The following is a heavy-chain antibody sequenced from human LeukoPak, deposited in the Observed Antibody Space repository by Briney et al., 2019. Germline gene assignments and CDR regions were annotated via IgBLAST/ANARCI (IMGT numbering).Heavy chain of an antibody. D-gene: IGHD2-2*01. Sequence: GSVTVSCKASGYTFSNDGISWVRQAPGQGLEWMGWISHYYGNTNYAQKLRVRVTMTTDTSTSTAYMELRRLRADDTAVYYCARDFGSAAYAGAFDIWGQGTMVTVSS. J-gene: IGHJ3*02. CDR2: ISHYYGNT. V-gene: IGHV1-18*01. CDR3: ARDFGSAAYAGAFDI. CDR1: GYTFSNDG.